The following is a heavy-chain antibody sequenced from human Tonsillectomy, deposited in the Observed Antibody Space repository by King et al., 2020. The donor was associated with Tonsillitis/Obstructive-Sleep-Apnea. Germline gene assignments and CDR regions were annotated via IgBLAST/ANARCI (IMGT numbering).Heavy chain of an antibody. CDR2: IYYSGST. J-gene: IGHJ3*01. V-gene: IGHV4-59*01. D-gene: IGHD2-15*01. CDR3: AGDMVLDAGGYAFDD. Sequence: VQLQESGPGLVKPSETLSPTCTVPGGSISTYHWSWIRQPPGKGLEWIGYIYYSGSTNYNPSLKSRVTISVDTYKNQFSLNMSYVTAADTALYYCAGDMVLDAGGYAFDDWGQGTMVTVSS. CDR1: GGSISTYH.